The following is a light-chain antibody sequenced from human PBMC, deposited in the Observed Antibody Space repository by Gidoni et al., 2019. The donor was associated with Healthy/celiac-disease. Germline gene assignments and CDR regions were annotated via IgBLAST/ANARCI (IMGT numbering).Light chain of an antibody. CDR3: QAGESSTAV. CDR1: KLGDKY. Sequence: SYELTQPPSVSVSPGQTASITCSGDKLGDKYACWYQQKPGQSPVLVIYQDSKRPSGIPERFSGSNSGNTATLTISGTQAMDEADYYCQAGESSTAVFGGGTKLTVL. J-gene: IGLJ2*01. V-gene: IGLV3-1*01. CDR2: QDS.